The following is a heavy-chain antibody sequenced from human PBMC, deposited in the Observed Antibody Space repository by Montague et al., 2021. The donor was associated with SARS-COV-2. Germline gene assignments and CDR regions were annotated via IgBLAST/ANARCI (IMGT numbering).Heavy chain of an antibody. CDR2: INHSGST. V-gene: IGHV4-34*01. CDR1: GGSFSGHY. CDR3: ARVSAVFKLKILGYYYYGMDG. J-gene: IGHJ6*02. D-gene: IGHD1-7*01. Sequence: SETLSLTCAVYGGSFSGHYWSWIRQPPGKGLEWIGEINHSGSTNYNPSLKSRVTISVDTSKNQFSLKLSSVTAADTAVYYCARVSAVFKLKILGYYYYGMDGWGQGTTVTVSS.